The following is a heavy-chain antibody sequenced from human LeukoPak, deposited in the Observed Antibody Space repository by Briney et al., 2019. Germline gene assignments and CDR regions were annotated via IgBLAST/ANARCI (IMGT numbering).Heavy chain of an antibody. CDR2: INTYNGNT. J-gene: IGHJ4*02. V-gene: IGHV1-18*01. D-gene: IGHD3-16*01. CDR1: GYSFTSYG. Sequence: ASVKVSCKASGYSFTSYGISWVRQAPGQGLEWMGWINTYNGNTKFAQKFQGRVTMTTDTSTSTAYMELRSLRSDDTAVYHCARVRAPSFTQGGFDYWGQGTLVTVSS. CDR3: ARVRAPSFTQGGFDY.